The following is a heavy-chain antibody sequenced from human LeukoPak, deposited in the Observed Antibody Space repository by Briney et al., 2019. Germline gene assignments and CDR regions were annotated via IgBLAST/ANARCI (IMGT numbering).Heavy chain of an antibody. CDR2: INQDGSEI. D-gene: IGHD3-22*01. Sequence: GGSLTLSCAASGFTLSNYWTGWARQAPGKGLGWVANINQDGSEIYWVECLKGRFTICRDNAKHSLYLQINRLRSENTPVYYCARDQGSMIVVPTTSWYFHRWGRGSLVTVSS. J-gene: IGHJ2*01. CDR3: ARDQGSMIVVPTTSWYFHR. CDR1: GFTLSNYW. V-gene: IGHV3-7*01.